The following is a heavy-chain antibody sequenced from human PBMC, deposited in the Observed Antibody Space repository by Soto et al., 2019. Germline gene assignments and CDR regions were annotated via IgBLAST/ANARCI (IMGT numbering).Heavy chain of an antibody. J-gene: IGHJ4*02. V-gene: IGHV4-59*01. CDR3: ARSGADNSDRFDY. Sequence: SETLSLTCTVSGGSISSYYWSWIRQPPGKGLEWIGYIYYSGSTNYNPSLRSRVTISVDTSKNQLSLKLSSVTAADTAVYYCARSGADNSDRFDYWGQGTLVTVS. CDR1: GGSISSYY. CDR2: IYYSGST. D-gene: IGHD1-20*01.